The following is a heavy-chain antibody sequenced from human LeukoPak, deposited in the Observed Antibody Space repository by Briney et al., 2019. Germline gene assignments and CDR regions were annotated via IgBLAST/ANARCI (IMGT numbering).Heavy chain of an antibody. CDR1: GGFTSAYY. CDR3: ARVNPLGYFDQ. V-gene: IGHV4-59*13. Sequence: PSETLSLTCTVSGGFTSAYYWSWVRQPLGKGLEWIGSVFYRRNSNYNPSLTRRVAMSVDTSKSHFSLKLTSVIAADTAVYYCARVNPLGYFDQWGQGTLAAVSS. CDR2: VFYRRNS. J-gene: IGHJ4*02.